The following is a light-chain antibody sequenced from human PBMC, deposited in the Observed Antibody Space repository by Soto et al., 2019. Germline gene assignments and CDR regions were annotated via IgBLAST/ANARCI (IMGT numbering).Light chain of an antibody. CDR2: DAS. CDR3: QQYDSYSWT. J-gene: IGKJ1*01. V-gene: IGKV1-5*01. CDR1: QSLSRW. Sequence: DIQMTQSPSTLSASVGDRVTITCRASQSLSRWLAWYQQKPGKAPKLLIYDASSLESGVPSRFSGSASGTEFTLSITPLRPDDFATYYCQQYDSYSWTFGQGTKVDIK.